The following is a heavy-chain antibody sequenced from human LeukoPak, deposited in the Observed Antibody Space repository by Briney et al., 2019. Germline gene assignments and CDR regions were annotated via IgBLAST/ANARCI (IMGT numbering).Heavy chain of an antibody. D-gene: IGHD4-17*01. CDR3: ARDYADYVGYFFFDY. CDR1: GFTFNNYA. CDR2: ISGGGETT. V-gene: IGHV3-23*01. Sequence: GVSLRLSCAASGFTFNNYAMNWVRQAPGKGLEWVSSISGGGETTYYADSAKGRFNISRDNSQNTLYLQMNSLRAEDTAVYYCARDYADYVGYFFFDYWGQGTLVTVSS. J-gene: IGHJ4*02.